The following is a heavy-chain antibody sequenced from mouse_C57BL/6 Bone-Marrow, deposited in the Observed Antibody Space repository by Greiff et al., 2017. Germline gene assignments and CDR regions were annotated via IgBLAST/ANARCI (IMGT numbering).Heavy chain of an antibody. CDR1: GYSFTSYY. D-gene: IGHD1-1*02. J-gene: IGHJ3*01. Sequence: QVQLQQPGPELVKPGASVKISCKASGYSFTSYYIHWVQQRPGQGLEWIGWIYPGSGNTKYNEKFKGKATLTADTSSSTAYMQLSSLTSEDSAVYCCARGGGNTWFAYWGQGTLVTVSA. CDR3: ARGGGNTWFAY. CDR2: IYPGSGNT. V-gene: IGHV1-66*01.